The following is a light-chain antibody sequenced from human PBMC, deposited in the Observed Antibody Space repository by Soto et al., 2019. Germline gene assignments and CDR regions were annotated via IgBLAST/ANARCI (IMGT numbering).Light chain of an antibody. Sequence: DIQMSQSPSSLSASVGDRVTITCQAHADLTNYLYWYPQKPGKAPKLLIYDSSILETGVTSRFRGSGSDTDFTFTISSLQPEDIATYYCEQYGSFPYTVGQGTKLEIK. CDR3: EQYGSFPYT. CDR2: DSS. J-gene: IGKJ2*01. CDR1: ADLTNY. V-gene: IGKV1-33*01.